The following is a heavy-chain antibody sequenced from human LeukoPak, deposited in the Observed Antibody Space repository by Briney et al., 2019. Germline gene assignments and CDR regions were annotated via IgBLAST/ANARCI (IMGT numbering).Heavy chain of an antibody. CDR1: GGSISSSNG. J-gene: IGHJ3*01. D-gene: IGHD3-10*01. CDR2: IYHSGST. V-gene: IGHV4-4*02. CDR3: ATESPEWFGFSAHSFAFDL. Sequence: KTSGTLSLTCAVSGGSISSSNGWSWIRQPPGKGLEWIGEIYHSGSTNYNPSLKSRVTISVDKSKNQFSLKLSSVTAADTAVYYCATESPEWFGFSAHSFAFDLWGQGTMVTVSS.